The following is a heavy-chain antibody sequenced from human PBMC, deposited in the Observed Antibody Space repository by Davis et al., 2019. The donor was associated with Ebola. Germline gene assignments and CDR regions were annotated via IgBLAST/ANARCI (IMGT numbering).Heavy chain of an antibody. V-gene: IGHV3-30*14. CDR2: ISYDGSNK. CDR1: GFTFSSYA. J-gene: IGHJ4*02. CDR3: ARVAWELLIDY. D-gene: IGHD1-26*01. Sequence: GGSLRLSCAASGFTFSSYAMHWVRQAPGKGLEWVAVISYDGSNKYYADSVKGRFTISRDNSKNTLYLQMNSLRAEDTAVYYCARVAWELLIDYWGQGTLVTVSS.